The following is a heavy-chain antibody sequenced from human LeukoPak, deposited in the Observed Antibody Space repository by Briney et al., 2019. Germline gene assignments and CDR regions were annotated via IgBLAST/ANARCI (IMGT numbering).Heavy chain of an antibody. CDR1: GYTFTSYG. CDR3: ARVVTSSPSSHWFDP. D-gene: IGHD6-6*01. CDR2: ISAYNGNT. V-gene: IGHV1-18*01. Sequence: ASVTVSCKASGYTFTSYGISWVRQAPGQGLEWMGWISAYNGNTNYAQKLQGRVTMTTETSTSTAYMELRSLRSDDTAVYYCARVVTSSPSSHWFDPWGQGTLVTVSS. J-gene: IGHJ5*02.